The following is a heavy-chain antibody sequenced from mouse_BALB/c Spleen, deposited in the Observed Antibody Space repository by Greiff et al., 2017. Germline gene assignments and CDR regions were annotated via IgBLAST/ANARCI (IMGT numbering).Heavy chain of an antibody. CDR1: GFTFSSYG. CDR2: ISSGGSYT. V-gene: IGHV5-6*02. D-gene: IGHD1-2*01. J-gene: IGHJ3*01. Sequence: EVKLVESGGDLVKPGGSLKLSCAASGFTFSSYGMSWVRQTPDKRLEWVATISSGGSYTYYPDSVKGRFTISRDNAKNTLYLQMSSLKSEDTAMYYCAREETTATAWFAYWGQGTLVTVSA. CDR3: AREETTATAWFAY.